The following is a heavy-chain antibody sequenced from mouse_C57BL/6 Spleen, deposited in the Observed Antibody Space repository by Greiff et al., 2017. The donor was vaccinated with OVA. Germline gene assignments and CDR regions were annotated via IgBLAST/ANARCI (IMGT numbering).Heavy chain of an antibody. CDR2: IDPSDSYT. Sequence: VQLQQSGAELVMPGASVKLSCKASGYTFTSYWMHWVKQRPGQGLEWIGEIDPSDSYTNYNQKFKGKSTLTVDKSSSTAYMQLSSLTSEDSAVYYCARQDWDGGYWGQGTTLTVSS. D-gene: IGHD4-1*01. CDR3: ARQDWDGGY. V-gene: IGHV1-69*01. CDR1: GYTFTSYW. J-gene: IGHJ2*01.